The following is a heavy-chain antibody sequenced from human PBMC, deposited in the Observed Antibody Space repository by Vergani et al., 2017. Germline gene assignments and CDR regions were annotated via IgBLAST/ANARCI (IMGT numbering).Heavy chain of an antibody. D-gene: IGHD5-18*01. Sequence: EVQLVESGGGLVKPGGSLRLSCAASGFTFSSYSMNWVRQAPGKGLEWVSVIYSGGSTYYADSVKGRFTISRDNSKNTLYLQMNSLRAEDTAVYYCARESGRGYSYGFPLEEATFDYWGQGTLVTVSS. V-gene: IGHV3-66*01. CDR2: IYSGGST. CDR3: ARESGRGYSYGFPLEEATFDY. J-gene: IGHJ4*02. CDR1: GFTFSSYS.